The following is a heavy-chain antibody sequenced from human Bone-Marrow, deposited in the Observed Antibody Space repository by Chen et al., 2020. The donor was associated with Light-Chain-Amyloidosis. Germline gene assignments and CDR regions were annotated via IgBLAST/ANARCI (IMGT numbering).Heavy chain of an antibody. CDR3: AREMAAADKYFFDS. CDR1: GGSFSGYY. D-gene: IGHD6-13*01. V-gene: IGHV4-34*01. Sequence: QVQLQQWGAGLLKPSETLSLTCAVYGGSFSGYYWSWIRQPPGKGLEWIGEINHSGSTNYNPSLKSRVTISVDTSKNQFSLKLSSVTAADTAVYYCAREMAAADKYFFDSWGQGTLVTVSS. J-gene: IGHJ4*02. CDR2: INHSGST.